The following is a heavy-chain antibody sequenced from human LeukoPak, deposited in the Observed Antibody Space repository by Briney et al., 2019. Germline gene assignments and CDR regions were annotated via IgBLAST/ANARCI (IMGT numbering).Heavy chain of an antibody. D-gene: IGHD3-10*01. CDR1: GLTFSSYW. J-gene: IGHJ4*02. CDR3: ARVSRGYDADEFDY. V-gene: IGHV3-74*01. CDR2: IKGDGTST. Sequence: GGSLRLSCAASGLTFSSYWMQWVRQGPGKGLVWVSGIKGDGTSTTYADSVKGRFAISRDNAKNTLYLQMNSLRDEDTAVYYCARVSRGYDADEFDYWGQGTLVTVSS.